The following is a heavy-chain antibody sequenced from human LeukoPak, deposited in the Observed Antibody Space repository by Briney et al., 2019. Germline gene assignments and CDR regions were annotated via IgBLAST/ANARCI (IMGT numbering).Heavy chain of an antibody. Sequence: GASVKVSCKASGYTFSNYAIHWVRQAPGQRLEWMGWINTGKGNTKYSQELQARVAITTDTSASTAYTELRSLTSDDTAIYYCAREWSSSGDSHYSHWGQGTAVIVSS. D-gene: IGHD2-15*01. J-gene: IGHJ4*02. CDR2: INTGKGNT. V-gene: IGHV1-3*04. CDR3: AREWSSSGDSHYSH. CDR1: GYTFSNYA.